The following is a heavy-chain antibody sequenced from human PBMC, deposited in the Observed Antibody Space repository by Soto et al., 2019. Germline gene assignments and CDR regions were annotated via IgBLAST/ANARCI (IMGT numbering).Heavy chain of an antibody. D-gene: IGHD6-13*01. J-gene: IGHJ5*02. CDR2: VYYTGST. CDR3: ASHSWYLGDNFFRP. CDR1: GASISSGGYY. V-gene: IGHV4-39*01. Sequence: PSETLSLTCTVSGASISSGGYYWAWIRQAPGRGLEWIGSVYYTGSTYYSPSFEGRVAISVGTSKNEFFLTLTSVTASDTAVYFCASHSWYLGDNFFRPWGQGTLVTVSS.